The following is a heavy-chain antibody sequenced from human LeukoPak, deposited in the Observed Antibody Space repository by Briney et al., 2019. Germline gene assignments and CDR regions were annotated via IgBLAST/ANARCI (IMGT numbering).Heavy chain of an antibody. CDR3: ATENASGSYFDY. D-gene: IGHD3-10*01. CDR1: GYTLTELS. Sequence: AASVKVSCKVSGYTLTELSMHWVRQAPGKGLEWMGGFDPEDAETIYAPKFQGGVTMTEDTSTDTAYMELSSLRSEDTAVYYCATENASGSYFDYWGQGTLVTVTS. J-gene: IGHJ4*02. CDR2: FDPEDAET. V-gene: IGHV1-24*01.